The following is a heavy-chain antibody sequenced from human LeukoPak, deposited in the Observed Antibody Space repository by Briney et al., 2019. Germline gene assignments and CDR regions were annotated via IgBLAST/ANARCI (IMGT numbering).Heavy chain of an antibody. Sequence: KPSETLSLTCAVSGGSISSGGYCWSWIRQPPGQGLEWIGYIYHSGSTYYNPSLKSRVTIAVDRSKNQFSLKLSSVTAADTAVYYCARGPVMITFGGVIVAPFDYWGQGTLVTVSS. CDR1: GGSISSGGYC. D-gene: IGHD3-16*02. CDR2: IYHSGST. J-gene: IGHJ4*02. CDR3: ARGPVMITFGGVIVAPFDY. V-gene: IGHV4-30-2*01.